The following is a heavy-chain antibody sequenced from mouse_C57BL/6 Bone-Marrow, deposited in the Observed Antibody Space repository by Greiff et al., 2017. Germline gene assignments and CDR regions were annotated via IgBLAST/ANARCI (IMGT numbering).Heavy chain of an antibody. Sequence: EVQLQQSGAELVRPGASVKLSCTASGFNIKDDYMHWVKQRPEQGLEWIGWIDPENGDTEYASKFQGKATITADTSSNTAYLQLSSLTSEDTAVYYCTFITTVVATDYAMDYWGQGTSVTVSS. V-gene: IGHV14-4*01. CDR1: GFNIKDDY. CDR2: IDPENGDT. CDR3: TFITTVVATDYAMDY. J-gene: IGHJ4*01. D-gene: IGHD1-1*01.